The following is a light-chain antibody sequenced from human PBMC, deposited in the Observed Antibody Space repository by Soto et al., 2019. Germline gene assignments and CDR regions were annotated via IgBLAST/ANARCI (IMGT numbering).Light chain of an antibody. CDR2: GNS. CDR1: SSNIGAGYD. Sequence: QAVVTQPPSVSGAPGQRVTISCTGISSNIGAGYDVHWYQQLPGTAPKLLIYGNSNRPSGFPDRFSGSKSCTSASLAITGLQAEDEADYYCQYYDISLGDYVVFCGGTKITVL. J-gene: IGLJ2*01. V-gene: IGLV1-40*01. CDR3: QYYDISLGDYVV.